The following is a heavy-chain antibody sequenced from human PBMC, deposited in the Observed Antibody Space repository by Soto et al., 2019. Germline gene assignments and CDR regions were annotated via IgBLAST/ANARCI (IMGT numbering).Heavy chain of an antibody. V-gene: IGHV1-46*01. Sequence: GASVKVSCKAPRDTFTSYYINWVRQAPGQGLEWMGVINPHGGSTAYAQKFKGRVTLTRDTSASTVYMEVSSLTSEDTAMYYCARSSGGNFGIIIEGTNWFDPSGQGTLVTVSS. CDR1: RDTFTSYY. CDR3: ARSSGGNFGIIIEGTNWFDP. D-gene: IGHD1-26*01. CDR2: INPHGGST. J-gene: IGHJ5*02.